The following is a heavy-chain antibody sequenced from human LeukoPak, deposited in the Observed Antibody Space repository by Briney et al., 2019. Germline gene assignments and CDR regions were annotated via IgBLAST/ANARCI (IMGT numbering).Heavy chain of an antibody. CDR2: ISTRSSFI. Sequence: PGGSLRLTCAASGFTLSYYTMNWVRQAPGKGLEWVSSISTRSSFIHYADSVKGRFTISRDNANNSLYLQMNSLRAEDTALYYCARDDNWNDKPFDHWGQGVLVTVSS. CDR1: GFTLSYYT. V-gene: IGHV3-21*01. J-gene: IGHJ4*02. CDR3: ARDDNWNDKPFDH. D-gene: IGHD1-20*01.